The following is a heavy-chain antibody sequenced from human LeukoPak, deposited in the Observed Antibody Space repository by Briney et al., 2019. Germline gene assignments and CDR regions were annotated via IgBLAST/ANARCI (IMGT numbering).Heavy chain of an antibody. Sequence: GRSLRLSCAASGFTFSSSAMHWVRQAPGKGLEYVSAINFNGGSTYYANSVKGRFTISRDNSKNTLYLQMGSLRAEDMAVYYCATWSGYHHVYWGQGTLVTVSS. CDR1: GFTFSSSA. V-gene: IGHV3-64*01. J-gene: IGHJ4*02. D-gene: IGHD3-3*01. CDR3: ATWSGYHHVY. CDR2: INFNGGST.